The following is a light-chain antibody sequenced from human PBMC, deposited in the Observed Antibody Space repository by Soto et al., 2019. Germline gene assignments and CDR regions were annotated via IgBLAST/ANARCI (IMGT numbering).Light chain of an antibody. CDR2: WAS. CDR3: QQYYSTPPT. Sequence: IVMTQSPGSLAVSLGEGATINCRSSQSVLHSSYKNNYLAWYQQKPGQPPKLLIYWASTRESGVPDRFSGSGSGTDFTLTISSPQAEDVAVYYCQQYYSTPPTFGGGTKVEIK. V-gene: IGKV4-1*01. CDR1: QSVLHSSYKNNY. J-gene: IGKJ4*01.